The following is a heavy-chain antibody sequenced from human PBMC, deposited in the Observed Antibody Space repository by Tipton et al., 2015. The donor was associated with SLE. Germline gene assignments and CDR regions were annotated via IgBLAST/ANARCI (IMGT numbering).Heavy chain of an antibody. V-gene: IGHV4-59*02. CDR1: GGSVSSYY. CDR2: FSYSGSP. CDR3: ARGDITSRSLDF. D-gene: IGHD6-6*01. Sequence: TLSLTCTVSGGSVSSYYWSWIRQPPGKGLEWIGYFSYSGSPNYNPSLKSRVTISVDTSKNQFSLKLTSVTAADTAVYYCARGDITSRSLDFWGQGTLVTVSS. J-gene: IGHJ4*02.